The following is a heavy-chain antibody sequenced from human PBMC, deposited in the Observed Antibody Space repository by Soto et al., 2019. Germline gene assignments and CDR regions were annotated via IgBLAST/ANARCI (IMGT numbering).Heavy chain of an antibody. Sequence: GGSLRLSCAASGFTFSSCAMGWVRRAPGKGLEWVSTLSASGSGSYYAESVKGRFTVSRDNSKNTMYLQMNSLRDEDTAVYYCAKNSYGDSWNFGLDVWGQGTTVTVS. D-gene: IGHD4-17*01. CDR3: AKNSYGDSWNFGLDV. CDR1: GFTFSSCA. CDR2: LSASGSGS. J-gene: IGHJ6*02. V-gene: IGHV3-23*01.